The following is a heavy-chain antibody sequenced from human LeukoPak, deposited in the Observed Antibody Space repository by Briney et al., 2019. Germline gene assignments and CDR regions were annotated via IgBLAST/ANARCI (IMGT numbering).Heavy chain of an antibody. CDR3: ARGFPTFTIFGVVNPYGMDV. CDR1: GGSITSYY. J-gene: IGHJ6*02. Sequence: SETLSLTCTVSGGSITSYYWSWIRQPPGKGLEWIGYIYSSGSTNYNPSLKSRITISIDTSKNQFSLKLGSVTAADTAVYYCARGFPTFTIFGVVNPYGMDVWGQGTTVTVSS. CDR2: IYSSGST. V-gene: IGHV4-59*01. D-gene: IGHD3-3*01.